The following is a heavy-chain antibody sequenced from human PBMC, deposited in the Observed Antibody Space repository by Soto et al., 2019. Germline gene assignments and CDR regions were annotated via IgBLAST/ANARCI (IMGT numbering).Heavy chain of an antibody. V-gene: IGHV5-51*01. CDR3: ARHEDRTTVGWLLPETRGGMDV. CDR1: GYSFTSYW. Sequence: GESLKISCKGSGYSFTSYWIGWVRQMPGKGLGWMGIIYPGDSGTRYSPSFQGQVTRSAAKSSSTAYLHVSSLKASDTAMYYCARHEDRTTVGWLLPETRGGMDVWGQGTTVTVSS. D-gene: IGHD3-9*01. J-gene: IGHJ6*02. CDR2: IYPGDSGT.